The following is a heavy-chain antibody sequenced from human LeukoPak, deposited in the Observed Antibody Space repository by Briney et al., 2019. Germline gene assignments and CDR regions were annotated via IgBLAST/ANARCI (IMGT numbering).Heavy chain of an antibody. Sequence: GGSLRLSCAASGFTFSNNWMSWVRQAPGKGLECVANIKKDGSEKYYINSVKGRFTISRDNAKNSLYLQMDSLRAEDTALYYCAKGTADYWGQGTLVTVSS. D-gene: IGHD1/OR15-1a*01. CDR1: GFTFSNNW. CDR3: AKGTADY. J-gene: IGHJ4*02. V-gene: IGHV3-7*01. CDR2: IKKDGSEK.